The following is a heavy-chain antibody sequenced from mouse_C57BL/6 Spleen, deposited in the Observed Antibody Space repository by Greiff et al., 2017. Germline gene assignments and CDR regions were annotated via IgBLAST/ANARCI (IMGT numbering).Heavy chain of an antibody. J-gene: IGHJ1*03. CDR3: ASLYDYEYCDV. Sequence: QVQLQQSGAELARPGASVKMSCKASGYTFTSYTMHWVKQRPGQGLEWIGYINPSSGYTTYNKKFKDKATLTADKSSSTAYMQLSSLTSEDSAVYYCASLYDYEYCDVWGTGTTVTVSS. V-gene: IGHV1-4*01. CDR1: GYTFTSYT. D-gene: IGHD2-4*01. CDR2: INPSSGYT.